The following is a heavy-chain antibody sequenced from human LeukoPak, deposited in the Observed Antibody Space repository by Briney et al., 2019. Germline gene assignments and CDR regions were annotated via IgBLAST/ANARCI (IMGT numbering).Heavy chain of an antibody. Sequence: GGSLRLSCAASGFTFDDYTMHWVRHAPGKGLEWVSLISWDGGSTYYADSVKGRFTISRDNSKNSLYLQMNSLRTEDTALYYCAKGYSSGLGTDYWGQGTLVTVSS. CDR2: ISWDGGST. CDR3: AKGYSSGLGTDY. CDR1: GFTFDDYT. V-gene: IGHV3-43*01. D-gene: IGHD6-25*01. J-gene: IGHJ4*02.